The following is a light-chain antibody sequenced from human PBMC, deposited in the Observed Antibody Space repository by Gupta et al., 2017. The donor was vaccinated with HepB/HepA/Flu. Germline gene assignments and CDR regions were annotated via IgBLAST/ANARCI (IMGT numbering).Light chain of an antibody. J-gene: IGKJ3*01. Sequence: DIQMTQSPSTLSASVGDRVTITCRASQSISSWLAWYQQKSGKAPKLLIYKASSLESGVPSRFSGSGSGTEFTLTISSLQPDDFATYHCQQDNSSPFTFGHGTKVDIK. V-gene: IGKV1-5*03. CDR1: QSISSW. CDR3: QQDNSSPFT. CDR2: KAS.